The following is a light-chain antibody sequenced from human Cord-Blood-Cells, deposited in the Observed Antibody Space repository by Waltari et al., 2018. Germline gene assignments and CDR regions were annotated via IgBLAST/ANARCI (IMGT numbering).Light chain of an antibody. CDR1: SSNIGSNT. J-gene: IGLJ3*02. V-gene: IGLV1-44*01. Sequence: QSVLTQPPSASGTPGQRVNISCSGSSSNIGSNTVNWYQQLPGTAPKLLIYSNNQRPSGVPDRFSGSKSGTSASLAISGLQSEDEADYYCAAWDDSLKGVFGGGTKLTVL. CDR2: SNN. CDR3: AAWDDSLKGV.